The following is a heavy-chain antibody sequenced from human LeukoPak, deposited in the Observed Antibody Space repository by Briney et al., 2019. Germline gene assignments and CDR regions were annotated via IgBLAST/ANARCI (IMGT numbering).Heavy chain of an antibody. CDR1: GGSVNSDSYY. V-gene: IGHV4-61*01. CDR2: IYNSGTT. CDR3: AGDDTVTSPYAFDI. D-gene: IGHD4-17*01. J-gene: IGHJ3*02. Sequence: SETLSLTCTASGGSVNSDSYYWTWIRQPPGKGLEWIGYIYNSGTTNFNPSLKSRVTISVDTSKNQFSLNLRFVTAADTAVYYCAGDDTVTSPYAFDIWGQGTMVTVSS.